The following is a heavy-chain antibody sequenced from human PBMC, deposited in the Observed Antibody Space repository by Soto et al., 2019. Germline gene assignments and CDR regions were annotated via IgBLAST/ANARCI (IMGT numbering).Heavy chain of an antibody. J-gene: IGHJ6*02. CDR1: GYTFTSYG. D-gene: IGHD5-12*01. Sequence: ASVKVSCKASGYTFTSYGISWVRQAPGQGLEWMGWISAYNGNTNYAQKLQGRVTMTTDTSTSTAYMELRSLRSNDTAVYYCAAKRGYSGYDHYYYYGMDVWGQGTTVTGSS. V-gene: IGHV1-18*01. CDR2: ISAYNGNT. CDR3: AAKRGYSGYDHYYYYGMDV.